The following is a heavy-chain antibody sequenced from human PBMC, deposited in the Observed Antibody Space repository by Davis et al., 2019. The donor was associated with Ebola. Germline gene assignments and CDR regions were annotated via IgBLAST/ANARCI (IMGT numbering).Heavy chain of an antibody. D-gene: IGHD6-19*01. CDR1: GFTFDASA. CDR3: AKAVADYYFDY. Sequence: PGGSLRLSCAASGFTFDASAMHWVRHVPGKGLEWVSGINWNSGGIAYADSVRGRFTISRDNAKSSLYLQMNSLRPEDTALYFCAKAVADYYFDYWGQGTLVTVSS. V-gene: IGHV3-9*01. CDR2: INWNSGGI. J-gene: IGHJ4*02.